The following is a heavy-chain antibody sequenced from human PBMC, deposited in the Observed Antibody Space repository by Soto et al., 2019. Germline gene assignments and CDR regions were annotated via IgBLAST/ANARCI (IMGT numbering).Heavy chain of an antibody. CDR3: ARDGGAY. V-gene: IGHV3-30*04. D-gene: IGHD3-16*01. Sequence: QVQLVEFGGGVVQPGRSLRLSCAASGFTFSTYAMHWVRQVPGKGLEWVAVISYDSTNKYYADSVKGRFTISRDNSRNTLYVQMNSLRVADTGVYYCARDGGAYWGQGTLVTVSS. CDR1: GFTFSTYA. J-gene: IGHJ4*02. CDR2: ISYDSTNK.